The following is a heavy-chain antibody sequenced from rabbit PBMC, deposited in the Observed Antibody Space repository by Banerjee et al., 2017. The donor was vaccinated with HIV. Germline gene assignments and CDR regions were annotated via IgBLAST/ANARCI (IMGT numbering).Heavy chain of an antibody. Sequence: QQQLEESGGGLVKPGGTLTLTCKASGIDFSSYYRMCWVRQAPGRGLEWITCIYISSGSTYYASWAKGRFTISKTSSTTVTLQMTSLTAADTATYFCARDLYSSSGYPFYFTLWGQGTLVPS. CDR2: IYISSGST. CDR1: GIDFSSYYR. CDR3: ARDLYSSSGYPFYFTL. V-gene: IGHV1S45*01. J-gene: IGHJ4*01. D-gene: IGHD1-1*01.